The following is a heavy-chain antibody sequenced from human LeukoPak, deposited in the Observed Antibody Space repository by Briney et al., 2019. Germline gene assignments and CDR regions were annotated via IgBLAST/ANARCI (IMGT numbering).Heavy chain of an antibody. CDR3: ARGDAAARYASFYYFDY. D-gene: IGHD6-6*01. CDR2: VNPSGGST. J-gene: IGHJ4*02. V-gene: IGHV1-46*01. Sequence: ASVKVSCKASGYTFTSYYMHWVRQAPGQGLEWMGIVNPSGGSTSYAQKFQGRVTMTRDMSTSTVYMELSSLRSEDTAVYYCARGDAAARYASFYYFDYWGQGTLVTVSS. CDR1: GYTFTSYY.